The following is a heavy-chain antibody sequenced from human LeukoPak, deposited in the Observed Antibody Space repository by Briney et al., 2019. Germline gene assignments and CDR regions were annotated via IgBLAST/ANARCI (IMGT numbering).Heavy chain of an antibody. CDR1: GGSISSSSYY. V-gene: IGHV4-61*01. Sequence: SETLSLTCTVSGGSISSSSYYWSWIRQPPGKGLEWIGYIYYSGSTNYNPSLKSRVTISVDTSKNQFSLKLSSVTAADTAVYYCARGRSSHAFDIWGQGTMVTVSS. D-gene: IGHD6-6*01. CDR2: IYYSGST. J-gene: IGHJ3*02. CDR3: ARGRSSHAFDI.